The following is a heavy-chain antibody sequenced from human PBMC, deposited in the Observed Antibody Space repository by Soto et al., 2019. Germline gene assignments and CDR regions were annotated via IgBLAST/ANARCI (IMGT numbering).Heavy chain of an antibody. V-gene: IGHV3-30*01. CDR2: ISYDGSNK. CDR1: GFTFSSYA. J-gene: IGHJ6*02. CDR3: ARDYYRFNSGYGFSMDV. D-gene: IGHD5-12*01. Sequence: QVQLVESGGGVVQPGRSLRLSCAAYGFTFSSYAMHWVRQAPGKGLEWVAVISYDGSNKYYADSVKGRFTSSRDNSKNTLYLQMNSLRAEDTAVYYCARDYYRFNSGYGFSMDVWGQGTTVTVSS.